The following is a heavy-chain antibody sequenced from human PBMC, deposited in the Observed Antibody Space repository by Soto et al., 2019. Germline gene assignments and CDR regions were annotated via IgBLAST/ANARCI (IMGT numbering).Heavy chain of an antibody. CDR2: IKLADSDT. Sequence: CRVAEYSSSSYWIGRVSQMTGKSLEWMGIIKLADSDTRYSPSFQGQVTISGDKSISSAYLQWSSLKASDTAIYYCARAYDVSVLALWGQGTLVTVSS. V-gene: IGHV5-51*01. CDR3: ARAYDVSVLAL. J-gene: IGHJ3*01. CDR1: EYSSSSYW. D-gene: IGHD3-22*01.